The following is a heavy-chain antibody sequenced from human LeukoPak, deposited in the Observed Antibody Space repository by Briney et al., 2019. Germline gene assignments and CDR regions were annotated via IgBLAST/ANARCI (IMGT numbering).Heavy chain of an antibody. CDR1: GGTFSSYA. Sequence: ASVKVSCKASGGTFSSYAISWVRQAPGQGREWMGGIIPIFGTANYAQKFQGRVTITADESTSTAYMELSSLRSEDTAVYYCARSNPAYYYDSSGYYFDYWGKGTLVTVSS. V-gene: IGHV1-69*13. D-gene: IGHD3-22*01. J-gene: IGHJ4*02. CDR3: ARSNPAYYYDSSGYYFDY. CDR2: IIPIFGTA.